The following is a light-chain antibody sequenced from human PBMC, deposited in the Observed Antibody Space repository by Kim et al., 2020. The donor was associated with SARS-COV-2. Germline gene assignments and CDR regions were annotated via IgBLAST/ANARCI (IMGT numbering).Light chain of an antibody. CDR2: GAS. CDR1: QSVSSSY. J-gene: IGKJ2*01. CDR3: QQDYNLPPTP. V-gene: IGKV3D-7*01. Sequence: PGERVTLSCRASQSVSSSYLTWYQQKPGQAPRLLIYGASTRATSIPARFSGSGSGTDFTLTISSLQPEDFAVYYCQQDYNLPPTPFGQGTKL.